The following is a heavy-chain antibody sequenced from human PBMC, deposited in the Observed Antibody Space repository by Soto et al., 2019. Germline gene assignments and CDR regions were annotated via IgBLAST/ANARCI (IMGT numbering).Heavy chain of an antibody. CDR3: ARDRYYYGSDGAFDI. V-gene: IGHV1-18*01. J-gene: IGHJ3*02. D-gene: IGHD3-10*01. CDR2: ISAYNGNT. CDR1: GYTFTSYG. Sequence: ASVKVSCKASGYTFTSYGISWVRQAPGQGLEWMGWISAYNGNTNYAQKQQGRVNMTTDTSTSTAYMELRSLRSDDTAVYYCARDRYYYGSDGAFDIWGQGTMVTVSS.